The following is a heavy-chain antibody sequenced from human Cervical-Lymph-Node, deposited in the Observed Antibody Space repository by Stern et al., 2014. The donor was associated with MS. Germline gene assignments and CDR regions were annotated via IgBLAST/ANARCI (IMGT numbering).Heavy chain of an antibody. V-gene: IGHV5-51*01. CDR3: ARRLYYYAPFDP. Sequence: EVQLVESGAEVKKPGESLKISCKGSGYSFTSYWIGWVRPMPGKGLEWMGIIYPGNSDSRYSPSFQGQVTSSADKSISTAYLQWSSLKASDTAMYYCARRLYYYAPFDPWGQGTLVTVSS. J-gene: IGHJ5*02. D-gene: IGHD3-10*01. CDR1: GYSFTSYW. CDR2: IYPGNSDS.